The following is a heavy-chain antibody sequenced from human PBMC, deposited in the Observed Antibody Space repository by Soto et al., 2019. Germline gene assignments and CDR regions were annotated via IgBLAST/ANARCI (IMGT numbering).Heavy chain of an antibody. CDR3: AHGSGRLLDY. CDR2: IYWDDSK. V-gene: IGHV2-5*02. CDR1: GFSLTAPAVG. Sequence: QITLKESGPTLVKPTETLTLTCTFSGFSLTAPAVGVGWIRQPPGKAPEWLAFIYWDDSKYYRPSLESRPTITKDTSKNQVVLTMTNMDPVDTATSYCAHGSGRLLDYWGQGILVTVSS. J-gene: IGHJ4*02. D-gene: IGHD6-19*01.